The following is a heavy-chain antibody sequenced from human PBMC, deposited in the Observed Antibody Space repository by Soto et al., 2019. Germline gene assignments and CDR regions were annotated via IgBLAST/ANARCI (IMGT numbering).Heavy chain of an antibody. D-gene: IGHD1-1*01. CDR3: ARTLPNRQLFDS. Sequence: SETLSLTCTVSGGFIWGWIRQSPDKGLEWIGYIYNSGRYNYNPSLESRLTISIDTSKNQFSLRLASVTAADTAVYYCARTLPNRQLFDSWSQGTLVTVS. J-gene: IGHJ4*02. CDR2: IYNSGRY. CDR1: GGFI. V-gene: IGHV4-59*01.